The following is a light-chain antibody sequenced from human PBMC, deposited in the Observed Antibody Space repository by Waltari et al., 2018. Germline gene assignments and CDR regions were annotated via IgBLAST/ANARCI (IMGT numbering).Light chain of an antibody. CDR2: DAS. CDR3: QQRSNPFT. CDR1: QSVSSY. J-gene: IGKJ3*01. V-gene: IGKV3-11*01. Sequence: EIVLTQSPATLYLSPGERATLSCRASQSVSSYLAWYKQKPGQAPRLLIYDASNRATGIPARFSGSGSGTDFTLTISSLEPEDFAVYYCQQRSNPFTFGPGTKVDIK.